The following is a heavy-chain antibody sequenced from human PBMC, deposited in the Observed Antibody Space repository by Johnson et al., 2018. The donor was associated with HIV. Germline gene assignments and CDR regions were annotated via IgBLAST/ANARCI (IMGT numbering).Heavy chain of an antibody. CDR2: IKSKNDGGTT. J-gene: IGHJ3*02. CDR1: GFSFTDAW. V-gene: IGHV3-15*01. Sequence: VQLVESGGGLVKPGGSLRLSCAASGFSFTDAWMNWVRQAPGKGLEWVGRIKSKNDGGTTDYAAPVRGRFTISREDSKNTVYLQMNSLKTEDTAVYYCTTAFQSMVTTGAFDIWGQGTMVTVSS. CDR3: TTAFQSMVTTGAFDI. D-gene: IGHD4-17*01.